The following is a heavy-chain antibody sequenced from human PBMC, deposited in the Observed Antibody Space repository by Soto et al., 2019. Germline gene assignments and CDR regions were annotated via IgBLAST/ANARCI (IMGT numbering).Heavy chain of an antibody. V-gene: IGHV1-2*02. J-gene: IGHJ6*03. Sequence: QVQLVQSGAEVKKPGASVTVSCKASGYRFSDYYLHLVRQAPGQGPEWMGWMNPNSGDTKYEQKFKGRVTITRDTSVRTAFMELNWLKSDDTAVYYCARESGGATATLDYYYFYMDVWGIGTTVTVSS. D-gene: IGHD5-12*01. CDR2: MNPNSGDT. CDR1: GYRFSDYY. CDR3: ARESGGATATLDYYYFYMDV.